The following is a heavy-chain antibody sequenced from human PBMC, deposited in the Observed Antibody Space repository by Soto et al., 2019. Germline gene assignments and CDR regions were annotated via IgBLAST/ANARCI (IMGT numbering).Heavy chain of an antibody. CDR2: IYYSGNT. CDR1: GGSISSSSYY. Sequence: TSETLSLTCTVSGGSISSSSYYWGWIRQPPGKGLEWIGSIYYSGNTYYNPSLKSRVTISVDTSKNQFSLNLSSVTAADTAVYFCASGPSGSGLFGYWGQGTLVTVSS. V-gene: IGHV4-39*07. J-gene: IGHJ4*02. D-gene: IGHD3-10*01. CDR3: ASGPSGSGLFGY.